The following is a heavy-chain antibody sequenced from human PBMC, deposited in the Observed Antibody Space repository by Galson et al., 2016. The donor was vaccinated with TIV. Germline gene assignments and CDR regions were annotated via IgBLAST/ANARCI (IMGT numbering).Heavy chain of an antibody. Sequence: TLSLTCDVSDDLFSIGGFSWSWIRQPPGKGLEWIGNIYDSGSAYYSPPLKSRVTISIDRSKKQFSLRLRFVTAADTAVYHCARGDIVVVPVTKGWWFDPWGQGTLVTVSS. V-gene: IGHV4-30-2*01. J-gene: IGHJ5*02. D-gene: IGHD2-2*01. CDR1: DDLFSIGGFS. CDR3: ARGDIVVVPVTKGWWFDP. CDR2: IYDSGSA.